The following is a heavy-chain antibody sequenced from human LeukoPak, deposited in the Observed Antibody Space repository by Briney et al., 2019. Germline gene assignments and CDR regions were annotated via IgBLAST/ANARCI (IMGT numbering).Heavy chain of an antibody. CDR1: GFTFSSYA. Sequence: GGSLRLSCAASGFTFSSYAMSWVRQAPGKGLEWVSAISGSGGSTYYADSVKGRFTISRDNSKNTLYLQMNSLRAEDTAVYYCARDPFRDYDSSGYFDYWGQGTPVTVSS. V-gene: IGHV3-23*01. CDR2: ISGSGGST. CDR3: ARDPFRDYDSSGYFDY. J-gene: IGHJ4*02. D-gene: IGHD3-22*01.